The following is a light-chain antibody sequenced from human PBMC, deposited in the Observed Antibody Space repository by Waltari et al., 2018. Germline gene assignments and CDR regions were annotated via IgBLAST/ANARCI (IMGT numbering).Light chain of an antibody. CDR1: GSDVGAYNY. V-gene: IGLV2-8*01. J-gene: IGLJ2*01. CDR3: TSFAGGNTVI. Sequence: QSALTQPPSASGSPGQPVTISCTGSGSDVGAYNYVSWYQHHPGKAPKLMIYEVTKRPSGVPGRVSGSKSDNSASLTVSGLQPDDEAYYYCTSFAGGNTVIFGGGTKLTVL. CDR2: EVT.